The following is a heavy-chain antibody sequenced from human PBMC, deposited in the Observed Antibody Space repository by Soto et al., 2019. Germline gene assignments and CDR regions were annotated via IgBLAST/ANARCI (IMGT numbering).Heavy chain of an antibody. CDR2: IKGKNDGATV. CDR1: GFIFNNAW. Sequence: EVQLVESGGDLVKPGGSLRLSCVASGFIFNNAWMSWVRQAPGKGLEWVGRIKGKNDGATVNYAAPVEGRFTISRDDSKNTLYLQLNSLKTEDTAVYYCASYHIAASGTFGHWGQGTLVTVSS. J-gene: IGHJ4*02. D-gene: IGHD5-12*01. CDR3: ASYHIAASGTFGH. V-gene: IGHV3-15*01.